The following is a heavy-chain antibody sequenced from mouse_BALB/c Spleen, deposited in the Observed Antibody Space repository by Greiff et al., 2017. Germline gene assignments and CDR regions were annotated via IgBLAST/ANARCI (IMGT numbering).Heavy chain of an antibody. CDR2: IFPGSGNT. Sequence: VQLQESGPELVKPGASVKISCKASGYSFTSYYIHWVKQRPGQGLEWIGWIFPGSGNTKYNEKFKGKATLTADTSSSTAYMQLSSLTSEDSAVYFCARWGLQGAMDYWGQGTSGTVSS. V-gene: IGHV1-66*01. CDR1: GYSFTSYY. D-gene: IGHD2-13*01. CDR3: ARWGLQGAMDY. J-gene: IGHJ4*01.